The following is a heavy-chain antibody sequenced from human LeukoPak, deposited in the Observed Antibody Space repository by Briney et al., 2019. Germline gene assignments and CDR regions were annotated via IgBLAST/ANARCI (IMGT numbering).Heavy chain of an antibody. CDR3: ARTNYYDSSGYYYVGTY. D-gene: IGHD3-22*01. Sequence: ASVKVSCKASGYTFTCYGISWVRQAPGQGLEWMGWISAYNGNTNYAQKLQGRVTMTTDTSTSTAYMELRSLRSDDTAVYYCARTNYYDSSGYYYVGTYWGQGTLVTVSS. J-gene: IGHJ4*02. V-gene: IGHV1-18*01. CDR2: ISAYNGNT. CDR1: GYTFTCYG.